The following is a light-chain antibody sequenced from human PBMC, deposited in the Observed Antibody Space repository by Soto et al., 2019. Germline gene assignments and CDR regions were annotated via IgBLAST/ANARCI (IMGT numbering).Light chain of an antibody. J-gene: IGKJ5*01. V-gene: IGKV3-15*01. CDR3: QQYKKWPL. CDR1: HSVNSH. Sequence: MMLTRSPATLSVSPGERVTLSCRTSHSVNSHVAWYQQKPGQAPRLLLYGASTRATGIPVRFSGSGFGTEFTLTISSLQSEDFAVYYCQQYKKWPLFGQGTLLEIK. CDR2: GAS.